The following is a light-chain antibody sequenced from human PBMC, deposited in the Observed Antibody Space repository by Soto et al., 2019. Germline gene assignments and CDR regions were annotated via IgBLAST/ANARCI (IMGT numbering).Light chain of an antibody. CDR3: QQYYSAPMT. Sequence: DIVMTQSPDSLAVSPGERATINCKSSQSILFSSNNKNYLAWYQQKAGQPPKLLIYWASTRESGVPDRFSGSGSGTDFTLTSSSLQAEDVAVYHCQQYYSAPMTFGQGTRLEIK. J-gene: IGKJ5*01. CDR1: QSILFSSNNKNY. CDR2: WAS. V-gene: IGKV4-1*01.